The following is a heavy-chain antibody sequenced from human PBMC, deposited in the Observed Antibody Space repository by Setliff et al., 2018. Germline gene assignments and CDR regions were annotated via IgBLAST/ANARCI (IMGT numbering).Heavy chain of an antibody. CDR1: GGTFSSYA. CDR2: INPNSGGT. J-gene: IGHJ4*02. Sequence: ASVKVSCKASGGTFSSYAISWVRQAPGQGLEWMGWINPNSGGTNYAQKFQGWVTMTRDTSISTAYMELSRLRSDDTAIYYCASPFNIYTAYYWGQGTLVTVSS. V-gene: IGHV1-2*04. D-gene: IGHD2-2*02. CDR3: ASPFNIYTAYY.